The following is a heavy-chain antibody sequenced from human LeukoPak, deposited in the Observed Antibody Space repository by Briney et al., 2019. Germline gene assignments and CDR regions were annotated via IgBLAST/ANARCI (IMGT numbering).Heavy chain of an antibody. V-gene: IGHV3-7*01. CDR1: GFTFSSYW. Sequence: PGGSLRLSCAASGFTFSSYWMSWVRQAPGKGLEWVANIKQDGSEKYYVDSVKGRFTISRDNAKNSLYLQMNSLRAEDTAVYYCARVTNYYGSGIQYYFDYWGQGTLVTVSS. CDR2: IKQDGSEK. CDR3: ARVTNYYGSGIQYYFDY. J-gene: IGHJ4*02. D-gene: IGHD3-10*01.